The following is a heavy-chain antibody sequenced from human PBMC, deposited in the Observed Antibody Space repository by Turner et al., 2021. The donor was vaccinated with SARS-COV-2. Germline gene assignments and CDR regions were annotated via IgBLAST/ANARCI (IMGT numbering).Heavy chain of an antibody. CDR1: RFTFSSYW. V-gene: IGHV3-7*01. D-gene: IGHD6-13*01. Sequence: EVQLVESGGGLVLPGGSIRLSCPASRFTFSSYWMSGVRQAPGKGLEWVVNIKQDGSEKYYVDSVKGRFIISRDNAKNTLYLQMNSRRAEDTAVYYCASHGGSSSLYVGYYGMDVWGQGTTVTVSS. CDR2: IKQDGSEK. CDR3: ASHGGSSSLYVGYYGMDV. J-gene: IGHJ6*02.